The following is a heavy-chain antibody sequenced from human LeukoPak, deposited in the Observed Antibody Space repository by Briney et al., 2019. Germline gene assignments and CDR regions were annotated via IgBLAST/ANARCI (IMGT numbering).Heavy chain of an antibody. V-gene: IGHV3-23*01. J-gene: IGHJ4*02. CDR1: GFTFSSYA. Sequence: PGGSLRLSCAASGFTFSSYAMSWVRQAPGKGLEWVSAISGSGGSTYYADSVKGRFTISRDNSKNTLYLQMNSLRAEDTAVYYCANLVCYSNYLDYWGQGTLVTVSS. CDR2: ISGSGGST. D-gene: IGHD4-11*01. CDR3: ANLVCYSNYLDY.